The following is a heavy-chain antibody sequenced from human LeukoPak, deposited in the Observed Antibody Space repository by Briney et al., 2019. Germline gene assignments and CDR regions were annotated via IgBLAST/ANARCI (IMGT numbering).Heavy chain of an antibody. J-gene: IGHJ6*03. CDR1: GGSISTGGYH. Sequence: SETLSLTCTVSGGSISTGGYHWSWTRQHPGKGLEWIGYIYYSGTTYYNPSLKSRLTISVDTSKNQFSLKLSSVTAADTAVYYCARAIETYYDDWIGTYYMDVWGKGTTVTVSS. D-gene: IGHD3-3*01. V-gene: IGHV4-31*03. CDR3: ARAIETYYDDWIGTYYMDV. CDR2: IYYSGTT.